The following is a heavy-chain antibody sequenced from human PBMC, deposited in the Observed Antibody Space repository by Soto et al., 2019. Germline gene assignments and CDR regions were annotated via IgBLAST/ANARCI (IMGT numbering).Heavy chain of an antibody. J-gene: IGHJ5*02. CDR1: GGSISSGDYY. CDR2: IYYSGST. CDR3: ARESHYFDSSGYYDRRNWFDP. V-gene: IGHV4-30-4*01. Sequence: PSETLSLTCTVSGGSISSGDYYWSWIRQPPGKGLEWIGHIYYSGSTSYNPSLKSRVTISVDTSKNQFSLKLSSVTAADTAVFYCARESHYFDSSGYYDRRNWFDPWGQGTLVTVS. D-gene: IGHD3-22*01.